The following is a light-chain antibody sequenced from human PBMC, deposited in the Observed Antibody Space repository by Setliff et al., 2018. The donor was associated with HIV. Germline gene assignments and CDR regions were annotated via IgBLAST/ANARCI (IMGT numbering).Light chain of an antibody. Sequence: QSALTQPRSVSGSPGQSVTISCTGTSSDVGGYNYVSWYQQHPGKAPKLMIYDVSKRPSGVPDRFSGSKSGNTASLTIYGLLAEDEADYNCCSYAGSYTFVFGTGTKVTVL. J-gene: IGLJ1*01. CDR3: CSYAGSYTFV. CDR1: SSDVGGYNY. CDR2: DVS. V-gene: IGLV2-11*01.